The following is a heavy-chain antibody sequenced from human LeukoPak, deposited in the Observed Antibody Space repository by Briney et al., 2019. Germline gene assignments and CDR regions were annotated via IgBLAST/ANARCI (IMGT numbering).Heavy chain of an antibody. V-gene: IGHV4-4*02. CDR3: ARVPSPISSGWYPFDY. D-gene: IGHD6-13*01. CDR1: GGSISSSNW. CDR2: IYHSGST. J-gene: IGHJ4*02. Sequence: PSGTLSLTCAVSGGSISSSNWWSWVRQPPGKGLEWIGEIYHSGSTNYNPSLKSRVTISVDKSKNQFSLKLSSVTAADTAVYYCARVPSPISSGWYPFDYWGQGTPVTVSS.